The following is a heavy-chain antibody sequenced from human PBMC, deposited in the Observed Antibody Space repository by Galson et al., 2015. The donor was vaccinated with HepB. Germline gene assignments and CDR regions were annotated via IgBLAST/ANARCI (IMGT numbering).Heavy chain of an antibody. CDR3: ARVWASRDYDFWSGYLDV. D-gene: IGHD3-3*01. CDR2: INTYSGNA. CDR1: GYTFTIYG. J-gene: IGHJ6*02. Sequence: SVKVSCKASGYTFTIYGIFWVRQAPGQGLEWMGWINTYSGNANYAQNLQGRVTMTTDTSTSTAYMELRSLRSDDTAVYYCARVWASRDYDFWSGYLDVWGQGTTVTVSS. V-gene: IGHV1-18*01.